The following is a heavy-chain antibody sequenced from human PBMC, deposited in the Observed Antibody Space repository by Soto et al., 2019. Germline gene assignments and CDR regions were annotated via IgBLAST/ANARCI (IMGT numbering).Heavy chain of an antibody. CDR2: ISYDGSNR. Sequence: QVQLVESGGGVVQPGRSLRLSCAASGFTFSDYDMHWVRQAPGKGLEWVAVISYDGSNRYYADSVKGRFTVSRDNSRNTLYLQMNSLRPDDTAVYYRAKGRCISTSCRVSYGMDVWGQGTTVTVSS. J-gene: IGHJ6*02. D-gene: IGHD2-2*01. V-gene: IGHV3-30*18. CDR3: AKGRCISTSCRVSYGMDV. CDR1: GFTFSDYD.